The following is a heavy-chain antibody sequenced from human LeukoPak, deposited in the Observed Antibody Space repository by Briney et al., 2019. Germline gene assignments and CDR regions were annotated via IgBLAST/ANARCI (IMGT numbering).Heavy chain of an antibody. D-gene: IGHD3-16*01. CDR1: GLSFSSFA. CDR3: AKASWVSSTDAVR. CDR2: IRGNGET. V-gene: IGHV3-23*01. Sequence: GGSLRLSCAASGLSFSSFAMSWVRQGPARGLEWVSSIRGNGETFCADSVKGRFTLSSDSSRNTVYFQLNNLRVEDTAIYYCAKASWVSSTDAVRWGQGALVTVSS. J-gene: IGHJ4*02.